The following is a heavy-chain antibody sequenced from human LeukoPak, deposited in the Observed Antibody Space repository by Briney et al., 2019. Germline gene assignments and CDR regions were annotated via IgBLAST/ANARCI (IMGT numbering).Heavy chain of an antibody. CDR2: ISWNSGSI. J-gene: IGHJ4*02. V-gene: IGHV3-9*01. Sequence: PGGSLRLSCAASGFTFDDYAMHWVRQAPGKGLEWVSGISWNSGSIGYADSVKGRFTISRDNAKNSLYLQMNSLRAEDTALYYCAKGSGLSGYYVYWGQGTLVTVSS. CDR1: GFTFDDYA. CDR3: AKGSGLSGYYVY. D-gene: IGHD3-22*01.